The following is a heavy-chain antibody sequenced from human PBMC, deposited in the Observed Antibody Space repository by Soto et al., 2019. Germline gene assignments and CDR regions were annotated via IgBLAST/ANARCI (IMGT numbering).Heavy chain of an antibody. D-gene: IGHD3-10*01. CDR3: ARDLEYNGFRVYYGMDV. Sequence: QVQLVESGGGVVQPGRSLRLSCAAPGFNFRSYGMHWVRQAPGKGLEWVAVISYDGSKTYYGDSVKGRFSISRDNSKNTVYLEVNSLRAEDTGVYYCARDLEYNGFRVYYGMDVWGQGTTVTVSS. V-gene: IGHV3-30*03. J-gene: IGHJ6*02. CDR2: ISYDGSKT. CDR1: GFNFRSYG.